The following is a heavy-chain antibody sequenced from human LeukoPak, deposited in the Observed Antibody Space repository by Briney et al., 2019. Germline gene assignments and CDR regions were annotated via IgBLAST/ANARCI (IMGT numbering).Heavy chain of an antibody. J-gene: IGHJ4*02. CDR2: FDPEDGET. D-gene: IGHD2-2*01. Sequence: ASVKVSCKVPGYTLTELSMHWVRQAPGKGLEWMGGFDPEDGETIYAQKFQGRVTMTEDTSTDTAYMELSSLRSEDTAVYYCAGCSSTSCFYLDYWGQGTLVTVSS. CDR3: AGCSSTSCFYLDY. V-gene: IGHV1-24*01. CDR1: GYTLTELS.